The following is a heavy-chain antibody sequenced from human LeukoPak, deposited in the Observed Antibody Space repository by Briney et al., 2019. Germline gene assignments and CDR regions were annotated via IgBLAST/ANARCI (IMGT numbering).Heavy chain of an antibody. CDR2: IYENGGTT. V-gene: IGHV3-23*01. CDR3: AKDFRIGYSAHFDF. J-gene: IGHJ4*02. CDR1: GFTFRSHA. D-gene: IGHD2-21*01. Sequence: GGSLRLSCVGSGFTFRSHAMSWVRQAPEKGLEFVSGIYENGGTTYYADSVKGRFSISRDNSKNTLYLQMDSLRGEDTAVYYCAKDFRIGYSAHFDFWGQGALVTVSS.